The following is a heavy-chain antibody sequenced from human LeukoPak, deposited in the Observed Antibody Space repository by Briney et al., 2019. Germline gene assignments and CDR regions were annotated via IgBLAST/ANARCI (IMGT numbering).Heavy chain of an antibody. CDR2: IYYSGST. CDR1: GGSISGSSYY. V-gene: IGHV4-39*01. J-gene: IGHJ4*02. Sequence: SETLSLTCTVSGGSISGSSYYWGWIRQPPGKGLEWIGSIYYSGSTYYNPSLKSRVTISVDTSKNQFSLKLSSVTAADTAVYYCARHGSDFWSGYYPYYFDYWGQGTLVTVSS. CDR3: ARHGSDFWSGYYPYYFDY. D-gene: IGHD3-3*01.